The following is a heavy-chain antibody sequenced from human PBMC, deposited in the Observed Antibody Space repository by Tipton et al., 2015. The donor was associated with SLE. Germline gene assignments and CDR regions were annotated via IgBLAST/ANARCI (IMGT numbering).Heavy chain of an antibody. V-gene: IGHV4-59*01. CDR3: ARKTPYDFWSGYDAFDI. D-gene: IGHD3-3*01. CDR2: IYYSGST. Sequence: LRLSCTVSGGSISSYYWSWIRQPPGKGLEWIGYIYYSGSTNYNPSLKSRVTISVDTSKNQFSLKLSSVTAADTAVYYCARKTPYDFWSGYDAFDIWGQGTMVTVSS. J-gene: IGHJ3*02. CDR1: GGSISSYY.